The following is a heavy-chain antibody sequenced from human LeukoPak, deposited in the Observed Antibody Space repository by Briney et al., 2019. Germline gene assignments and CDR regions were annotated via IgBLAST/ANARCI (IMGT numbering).Heavy chain of an antibody. Sequence: GGSLRLSCAASGFTFSSHWMHWVRQAPGKGLVWVSRINSDGSSTSYADSVKGRFTISRDNAKNTLYLQMNGLRAEDTAVYYCATGQGHGMDVWGQGTTVTVSS. V-gene: IGHV3-74*01. CDR1: GFTFSSHW. CDR3: ATGQGHGMDV. J-gene: IGHJ6*02. CDR2: INSDGSST. D-gene: IGHD1-14*01.